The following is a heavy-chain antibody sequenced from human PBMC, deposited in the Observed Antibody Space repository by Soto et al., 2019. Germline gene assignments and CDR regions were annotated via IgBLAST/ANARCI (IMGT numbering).Heavy chain of an antibody. CDR3: VKGYPGRYGMDV. Sequence: EVQLLESGGGLVQPGESLRLSCAASGFTFSSYAMSCVRQAPGKGLEWVSAISGSGGSTYYADSVKGRFTISRDNSKNTLYLQMDSLRVEDTAVYYCVKGYPGRYGMDVWGQGTTVTVSS. CDR1: GFTFSSYA. D-gene: IGHD3-16*02. CDR2: ISGSGGST. J-gene: IGHJ6*02. V-gene: IGHV3-23*01.